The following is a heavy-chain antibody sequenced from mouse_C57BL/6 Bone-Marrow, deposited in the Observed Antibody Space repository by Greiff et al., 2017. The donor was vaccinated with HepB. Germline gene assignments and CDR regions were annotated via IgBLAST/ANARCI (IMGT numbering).Heavy chain of an antibody. CDR2: IFPGSGST. D-gene: IGHD1-1*01. J-gene: IGHJ1*03. CDR3: ARDYYGSSIWYFDV. V-gene: IGHV1-75*01. Sequence: VKLQQSGPELVKPGASVKISCKASGYTFTDYYINWVKQRPGQGLEWIGWIFPGSGSTYYNEKFKGKATLTVDKSSSTAYMLLSSLTSEDSAVYFCARDYYGSSIWYFDVWGTGTTVTVSS. CDR1: GYTFTDYY.